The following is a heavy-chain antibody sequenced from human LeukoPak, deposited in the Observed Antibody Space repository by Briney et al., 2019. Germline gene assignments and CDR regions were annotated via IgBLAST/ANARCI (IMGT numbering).Heavy chain of an antibody. Sequence: PGGSLRLSCAASGFTVSSTYMSWVRQAPGKGLEWVSVIYKDGKIYYIDSVKGRFTISRDTSKNTPYLQMNSLRVEDTAVYYCASRHCSGGDCYFAGADPFDHWGQGTLVTVSS. CDR1: GFTVSSTY. CDR2: IYKDGKI. J-gene: IGHJ4*02. D-gene: IGHD2-21*01. V-gene: IGHV3-53*01. CDR3: ASRHCSGGDCYFAGADPFDH.